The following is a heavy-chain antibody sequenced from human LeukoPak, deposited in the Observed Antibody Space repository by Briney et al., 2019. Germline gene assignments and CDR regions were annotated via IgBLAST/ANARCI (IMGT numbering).Heavy chain of an antibody. CDR2: ISYDGSNK. D-gene: IGHD6-13*01. Sequence: GGSLRLSCAASGFTFSSYAMHWVRQAPGKGLEWVAVISYDGSNKYYADSVKGRFTISRDNSKNTLSLQVNSLRAEDTAVYYCARSIPAAVDYWGQGTLVTVSS. V-gene: IGHV3-30*04. CDR1: GFTFSSYA. CDR3: ARSIPAAVDY. J-gene: IGHJ4*02.